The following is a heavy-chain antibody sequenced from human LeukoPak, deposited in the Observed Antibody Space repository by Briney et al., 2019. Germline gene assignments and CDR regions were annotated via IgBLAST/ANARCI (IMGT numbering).Heavy chain of an antibody. V-gene: IGHV4-4*07. CDR3: AREGRYGDYEGY. Sequence: SETLSLTCTVSGASLNSYYWSWIRQPAGKRLEWIGRIYSGGSTNYNPSLKSRVTLSVDTSKNQFSLRLSSLTVADTAVYYCAREGRYGDYEGYWGQGTLVTVPS. CDR1: GASLNSYY. D-gene: IGHD4-17*01. J-gene: IGHJ4*02. CDR2: IYSGGST.